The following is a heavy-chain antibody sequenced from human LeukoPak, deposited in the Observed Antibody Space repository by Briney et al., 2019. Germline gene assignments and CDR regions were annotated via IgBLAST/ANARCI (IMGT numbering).Heavy chain of an antibody. CDR3: ARESGKFDY. V-gene: IGHV3-43*02. Sequence: GGSLRLSCAASGLPIADFAMHWVRQAPGKGLEWVSLISGDGVSTFYADSVKGRFSISRDNSKNSLSLEMNSLRTEDTAMYYRARESGKFDYWGQGTLVAVSS. J-gene: IGHJ4*02. CDR2: ISGDGVST. CDR1: GLPIADFA.